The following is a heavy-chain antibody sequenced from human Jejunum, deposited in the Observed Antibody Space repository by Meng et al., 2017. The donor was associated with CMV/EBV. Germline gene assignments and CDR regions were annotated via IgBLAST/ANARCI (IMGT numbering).Heavy chain of an antibody. J-gene: IGHJ5*02. V-gene: IGHV3-30-3*01. CDR2: ISHDGSNY. Sequence: ASGFTLSPYVMHWVRQAPGKGLEWVAVISHDGSNYYYADSVKGRFTISRDNSKNTLHLQMNSLRPEDTAVYYCARDPRFSGGWFDTWGQGTLVTVSS. D-gene: IGHD3-3*01. CDR3: ARDPRFSGGWFDT. CDR1: GFTLSPYV.